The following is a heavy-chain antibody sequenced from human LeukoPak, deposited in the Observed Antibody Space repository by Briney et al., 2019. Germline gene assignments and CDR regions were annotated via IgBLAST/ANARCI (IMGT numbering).Heavy chain of an antibody. CDR2: IYHSGST. J-gene: IGHJ6*03. CDR1: GGSISSGGYY. V-gene: IGHV4-30-2*01. D-gene: IGHD6-6*01. CDR3: ARAVIAARHYYYMDV. Sequence: SETLSLTCTVSGGSISSGGYYWSWIRQPPGKGLEWIGYIYHSGSTYYNPSLKSRVTISVDRSKNQFSLKLSSVTAADTAVYYCARAVIAARHYYYMDVWGKGTTVTVSS.